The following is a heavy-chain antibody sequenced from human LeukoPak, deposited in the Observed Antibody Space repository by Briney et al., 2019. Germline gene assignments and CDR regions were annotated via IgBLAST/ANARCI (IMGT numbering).Heavy chain of an antibody. CDR1: GFTFSNYG. Sequence: GGSLRLSCAASGFTFSNYGIHWVRQAPRKGLEWVAVIWSDGINKYYVDSVKGRFTISRDNSKNTLYLQMNSLRADDTAVYYCARSTYSSSSYYFDYWGQGSLVTVSS. V-gene: IGHV3-33*01. CDR3: ARSTYSSSSYYFDY. D-gene: IGHD6-13*01. J-gene: IGHJ4*02. CDR2: IWSDGINK.